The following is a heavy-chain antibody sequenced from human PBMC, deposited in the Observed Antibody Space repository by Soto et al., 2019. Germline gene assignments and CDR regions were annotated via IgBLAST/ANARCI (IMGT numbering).Heavy chain of an antibody. Sequence: QVQLQESGPGLVKPSETLSLTCTVSGGSISSYYWSWIRQPPGKGLDWIGYIYYSGSTNYNPSLKSRVTISVDTSKNHFSLKLSSVTAADTAVYYCASTKVQWLVGYYYYYMDVWGKGPTVTVSS. CDR3: ASTKVQWLVGYYYYYMDV. V-gene: IGHV4-59*08. D-gene: IGHD6-19*01. J-gene: IGHJ6*03. CDR1: GGSISSYY. CDR2: IYYSGST.